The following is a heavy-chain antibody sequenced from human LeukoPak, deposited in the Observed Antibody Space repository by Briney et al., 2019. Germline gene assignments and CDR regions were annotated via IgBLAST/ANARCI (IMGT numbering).Heavy chain of an antibody. CDR3: AGDNYGRPLGF. V-gene: IGHV3-7*01. D-gene: IGHD3-16*01. CDR2: IKQDGREK. Sequence: GGSLRLSCAASGFTFSSYWMTWVRQAPGKGLEWVANIKQDGREKYYVDSVKGRFTISRDNAKNSVYLQMNSLRAEDTAVYYCAGDNYGRPLGFWGQGTLVTVSS. J-gene: IGHJ4*02. CDR1: GFTFSSYW.